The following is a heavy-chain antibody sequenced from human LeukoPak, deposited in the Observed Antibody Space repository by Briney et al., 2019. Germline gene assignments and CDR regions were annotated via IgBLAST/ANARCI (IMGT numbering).Heavy chain of an antibody. CDR3: ARVRRRYYDSSGLYYFDY. Sequence: PSETLSLTCTVSGGSISVSSYYWAWIRQPPGKGLEWIGSIYHSGSTYYKPSPKSRVTISVDTSKNQFSLKLISVTAADTAVYYCARVRRRYYDSSGLYYFDYWGQGTLVTVSS. D-gene: IGHD3-22*01. V-gene: IGHV4-39*01. CDR2: IYHSGST. J-gene: IGHJ4*02. CDR1: GGSISVSSYY.